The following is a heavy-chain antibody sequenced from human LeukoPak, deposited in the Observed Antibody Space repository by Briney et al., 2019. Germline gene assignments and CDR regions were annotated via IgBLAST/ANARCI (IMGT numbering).Heavy chain of an antibody. Sequence: GGSLRLSCAASGFTCTKYWMTWVRQAPGKGLEWVVNIKQDGGDKNYMFSVRVRFTIAKDNTKNSVYLQMSRLGAEDADVYYCAREVWGPEYWGQGTLVTVSS. CDR1: GFTCTKYW. J-gene: IGHJ4*02. CDR3: AREVWGPEY. V-gene: IGHV3-7*01. D-gene: IGHD1-14*01. CDR2: IKQDGGDK.